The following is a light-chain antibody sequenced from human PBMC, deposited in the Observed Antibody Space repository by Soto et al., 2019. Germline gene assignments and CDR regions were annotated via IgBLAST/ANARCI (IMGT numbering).Light chain of an antibody. CDR1: QGISNY. CDR2: AAS. CDR3: LHLNSYPLRA. Sequence: DIQLTQSPSFLSASVGDRVTITCRASQGISNYLAWYQQKTGKAPTLLLYAASTLQSGVPSRFSGSGSGTEFPLTISSLQPEYFATYYCLHLNSYPLRAFGQGTKVEIK. J-gene: IGKJ1*01. V-gene: IGKV1-9*01.